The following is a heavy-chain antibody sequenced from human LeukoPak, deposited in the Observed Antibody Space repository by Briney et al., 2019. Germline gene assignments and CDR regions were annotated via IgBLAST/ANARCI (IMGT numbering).Heavy chain of an antibody. CDR3: AKDTAPDGRSGGSCQPFDY. CDR1: GFTFDDYA. J-gene: IGHJ4*02. CDR2: ISWNSGSI. D-gene: IGHD2-15*01. Sequence: GGSLRLSCAASGFTFDDYAMHWVRQAPGKGLEWVSGISWNSGSIGYADSVKGRFTISRDNAKNSLYLQMNSLRAEDTALYYCAKDTAPDGRSGGSCQPFDYWGQGTLVTVSS. V-gene: IGHV3-9*01.